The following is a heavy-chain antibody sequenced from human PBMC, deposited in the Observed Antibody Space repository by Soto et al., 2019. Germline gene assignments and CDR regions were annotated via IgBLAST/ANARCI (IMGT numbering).Heavy chain of an antibody. Sequence: GGSLRLSCAASGFTFSSYAMSWVRQAPGKGLEWVSAISGCGGSTYYADSVKGRFTISRDNSKNTLYLQMNSLRAEDTAVYYCAKDLTYYDFWSGYSAFDYWGQGTLVTVSS. J-gene: IGHJ4*02. CDR3: AKDLTYYDFWSGYSAFDY. CDR2: ISGCGGST. D-gene: IGHD3-3*01. CDR1: GFTFSSYA. V-gene: IGHV3-23*01.